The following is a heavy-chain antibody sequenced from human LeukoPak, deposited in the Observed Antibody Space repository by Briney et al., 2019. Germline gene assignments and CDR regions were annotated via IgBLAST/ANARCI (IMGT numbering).Heavy chain of an antibody. V-gene: IGHV3-30-3*01. D-gene: IGHD1-1*01. CDR3: ARDQVQAFDY. CDR2: ISYDGSNK. J-gene: IGHJ4*02. Sequence: PGGSLRLSCAASGFTFSSYAMHWVRQAPGKGLEWVAVISYDGSNKYYADSVKGRFTISRDNSKNTLYLQMNSLRAEDTAVYYCARDQVQAFDYWGQGTLVTVSS. CDR1: GFTFSSYA.